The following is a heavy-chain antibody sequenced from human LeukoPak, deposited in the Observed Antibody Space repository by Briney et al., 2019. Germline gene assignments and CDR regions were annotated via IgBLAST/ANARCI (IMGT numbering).Heavy chain of an antibody. Sequence: RAGGSLRLSCAASGFTFDDYGMSWVRQAPGKGLEWVSGINWNGGSTGYADSVKGRFTISRDNAKNSLYLQMNSLRAEDTALYYCARVHGYSGYGDAFDIWGQGTMVTVSS. V-gene: IGHV3-20*04. D-gene: IGHD5-12*01. CDR1: GFTFDDYG. J-gene: IGHJ3*02. CDR2: INWNGGST. CDR3: ARVHGYSGYGDAFDI.